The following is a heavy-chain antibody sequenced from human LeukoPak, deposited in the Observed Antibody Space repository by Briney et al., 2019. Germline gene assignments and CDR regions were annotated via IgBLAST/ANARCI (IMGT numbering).Heavy chain of an antibody. CDR2: ISSSSSYI. CDR1: GFTFSSYS. V-gene: IGHV3-21*01. D-gene: IGHD3-22*01. Sequence: SGGSLRLSCAASGFTFSSYSMNWVRQAPGKGLEWVSSISSSSSYIYYADSVKGRFTISRDNAKNSLYLQMNSLRGEDTAVYYCARDGYYYDSSGYYYTYYFDYWGQGTLVTVSS. J-gene: IGHJ4*02. CDR3: ARDGYYYDSSGYYYTYYFDY.